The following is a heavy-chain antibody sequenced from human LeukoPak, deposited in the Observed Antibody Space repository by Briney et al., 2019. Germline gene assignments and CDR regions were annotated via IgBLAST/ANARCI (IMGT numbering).Heavy chain of an antibody. Sequence: GGSLRLSCAASGFTFSSYWMSWVRQAPGKGLEWVANIKQDGSEKYYVDSVKGRFTISRDNAKNSLYLQMNSLRDEDTAVYYCAREALRTFSGSYFYYFDYWGQGTLVTVSS. CDR3: AREALRTFSGSYFYYFDY. CDR2: IKQDGSEK. D-gene: IGHD1-26*01. V-gene: IGHV3-7*01. CDR1: GFTFSSYW. J-gene: IGHJ4*02.